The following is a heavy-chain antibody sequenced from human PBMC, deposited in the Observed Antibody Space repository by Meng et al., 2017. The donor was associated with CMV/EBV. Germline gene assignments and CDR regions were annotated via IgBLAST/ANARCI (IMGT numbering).Heavy chain of an antibody. D-gene: IGHD2-2*01. CDR2: MNPNSGNT. CDR3: ARGLERGPYCSSTSCYEKWFDP. J-gene: IGHJ5*02. Sequence: ASVKVSCKASGYTFTSYDINWVRQATGQGLEWMGWMNPNSGNTGYAQKFQGRVTITRNTSISTAYMELSSLRSEDTAVYYCARGLERGPYCSSTSCYEKWFDPWGQGTLVTVSS. V-gene: IGHV1-8*03. CDR1: GYTFTSYD.